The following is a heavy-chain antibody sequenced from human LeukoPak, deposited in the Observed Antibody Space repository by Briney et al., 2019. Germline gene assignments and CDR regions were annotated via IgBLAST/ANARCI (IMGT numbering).Heavy chain of an antibody. CDR1: GFTFSSYA. D-gene: IGHD5-18*01. Sequence: GGSLRLSCAASGFTFSSYAMSWVRQAPGKGLEWVSAISGSGGSTYYADSVKGRFTISRDNSKNTLYLQMNSLRAEDTAVYYYGKELVAAIMEEYSYGPFDYWGQGTLVTVSS. V-gene: IGHV3-23*01. CDR3: GKELVAAIMEEYSYGPFDY. J-gene: IGHJ4*02. CDR2: ISGSGGST.